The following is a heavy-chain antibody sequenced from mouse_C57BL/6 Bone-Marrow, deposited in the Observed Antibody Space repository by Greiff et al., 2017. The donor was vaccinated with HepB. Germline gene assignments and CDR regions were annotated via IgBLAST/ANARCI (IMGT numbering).Heavy chain of an antibody. CDR2: IYPGSGST. V-gene: IGHV1-55*01. CDR3: ASKPFTTVVGY. D-gene: IGHD1-1*01. CDR1: GYTFTSYW. J-gene: IGHJ2*01. Sequence: QVQLKQPGAELVKPGASVKMSCKASGYTFTSYWITWVKQRPGQGLEWIGDIYPGSGSTNYNEKFKSKATLTVDTSSSTAYMQLSSLTSEDSAVYYCASKPFTTVVGYWGQGTTLTVSS.